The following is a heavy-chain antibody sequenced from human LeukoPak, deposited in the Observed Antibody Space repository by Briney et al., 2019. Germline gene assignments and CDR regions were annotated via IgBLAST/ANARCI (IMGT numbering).Heavy chain of an antibody. CDR1: GGSISSSNW. CDR2: IYHSGST. D-gene: IGHD5-18*01. J-gene: IGHJ4*02. Sequence: SGTLSLTCAVSGGSISSSNWWSWVRQPPGEGLEWIGEIYHSGSTNYNPSLKSRVTISVDKSKNQFSLKLSSVTAADTAVYYCARGAGGYSYGYSDYWGQGTLVTVSS. CDR3: ARGAGGYSYGYSDY. V-gene: IGHV4-4*02.